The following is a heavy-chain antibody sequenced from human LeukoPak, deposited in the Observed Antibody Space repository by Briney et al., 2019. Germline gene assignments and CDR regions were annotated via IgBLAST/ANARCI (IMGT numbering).Heavy chain of an antibody. D-gene: IGHD2-15*01. J-gene: IGHJ5*02. CDR2: INPSGGGT. Sequence: ASVKVSCNASGYIFTNYYIHWARQAPGQGLEWVGMINPSGGGTNYAQRFQGRVTMTRDTSTTTVYMELSSLRSEDTAVYYCARAADFDPWGQGTLVTASS. CDR3: ARAADFDP. CDR1: GYIFTNYY. V-gene: IGHV1-46*01.